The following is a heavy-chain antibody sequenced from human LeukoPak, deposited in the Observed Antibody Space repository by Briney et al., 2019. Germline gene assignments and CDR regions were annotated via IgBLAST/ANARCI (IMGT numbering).Heavy chain of an antibody. D-gene: IGHD1-26*01. CDR2: ITWDGGST. J-gene: IGHJ5*02. Sequence: GSLRLSCAASGFTFHDYTMHWVRQAPGKGLEWVSLITWDGGSTYYADSVKGRFTISRDNAKNSLYLQMNSLRAEDTAVYYCARVIVGATIWFDPWGQGTLVTVSS. V-gene: IGHV3-43*01. CDR1: GFTFHDYT. CDR3: ARVIVGATIWFDP.